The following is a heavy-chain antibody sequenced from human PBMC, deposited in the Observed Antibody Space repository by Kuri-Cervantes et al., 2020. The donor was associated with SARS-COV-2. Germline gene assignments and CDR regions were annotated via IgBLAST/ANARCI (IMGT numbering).Heavy chain of an antibody. D-gene: IGHD4-17*01. CDR2: INHSGST. CDR3: ARAYGFLRYIYYMDV. CDR1: GGSFSGYY. Sequence: SQTLSLTCAVYGGSFSGYYWSWIRQPPGKGLEWIGEINHSGSTNYNPSLKSRVTMSVDTSTKQFSLNLNSATAADTAVYYCARAYGFLRYIYYMDVWGRGTTVTVSS. V-gene: IGHV4-34*01. J-gene: IGHJ6*03.